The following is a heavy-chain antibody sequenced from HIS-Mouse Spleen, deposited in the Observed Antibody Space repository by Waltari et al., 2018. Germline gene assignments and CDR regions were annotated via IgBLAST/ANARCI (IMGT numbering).Heavy chain of an antibody. Sequence: QLQLQESGPGLVKPSETLALTCTCSGCSISSSSSYWGWIRQPPGKGLEWIGSIYYSGSTYYNPSLKSRVTISVDTSKNQFSLKLSSVTAADTAVYYCARKRTASGWFDPWGQGTLVTVSS. J-gene: IGHJ5*02. CDR1: GCSISSSSSY. CDR3: ARKRTASGWFDP. V-gene: IGHV4-39*01. CDR2: IYYSGST. D-gene: IGHD2-21*02.